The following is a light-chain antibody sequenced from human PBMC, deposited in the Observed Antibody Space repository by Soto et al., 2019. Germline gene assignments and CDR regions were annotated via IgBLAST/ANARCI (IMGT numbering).Light chain of an antibody. V-gene: IGKV1-5*03. Sequence: DIHMTQSPSTLSASVGDRVTITCRASQSISIWLAWYQQKPGKAPNLLIYKTSSLEIGVPSRLSGSGSGTEFTLTSSSLQPDDFATYYCQHWNDYSWTFGQGTKVEVK. CDR2: KTS. CDR3: QHWNDYSWT. J-gene: IGKJ1*01. CDR1: QSISIW.